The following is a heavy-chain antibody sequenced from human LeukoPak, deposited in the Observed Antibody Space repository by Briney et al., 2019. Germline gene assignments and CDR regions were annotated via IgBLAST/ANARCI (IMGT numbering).Heavy chain of an antibody. V-gene: IGHV4-59*08. CDR1: GGSISSYY. D-gene: IGHD1-26*01. CDR2: IYYSGST. Sequence: PSETLSLTCTVSGGSISSYYWSWIRQPPGKGLEWIGYIYYSGSTNYNPSLKSRVTISVDTSKNQFSLKLSSVTAADTAVYYCASEGGSGWFDPWGQGTLVTVSS. J-gene: IGHJ5*02. CDR3: ASEGGSGWFDP.